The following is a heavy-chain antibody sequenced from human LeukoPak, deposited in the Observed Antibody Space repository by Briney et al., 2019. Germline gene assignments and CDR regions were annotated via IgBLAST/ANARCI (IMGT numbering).Heavy chain of an antibody. CDR2: INPKSGGT. CDR1: VYTFTGHY. Sequence: GASVKVSCKTSVYTFTGHYMHWVRQAPGQGLEWLGWINPKSGGTKYAQEFQGRVTMTRERSISTAYMELRRLTSDDTAVYYCARDRSEHYGSGSADDWGQGTLITVSS. J-gene: IGHJ4*02. D-gene: IGHD3-10*01. CDR3: ARDRSEHYGSGSADD. V-gene: IGHV1-2*02.